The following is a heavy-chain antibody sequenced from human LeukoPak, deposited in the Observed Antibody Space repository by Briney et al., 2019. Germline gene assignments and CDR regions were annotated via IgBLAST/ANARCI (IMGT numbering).Heavy chain of an antibody. D-gene: IGHD4-17*01. J-gene: IGHJ5*02. CDR1: GFTFSSYN. Sequence: GGSLRLSCAASGFTFSSYNMNWVRQAPGKGLEWVSSISSSSNYIYYADSVKGRFTISRDNSKNTLYLQMNSLRAEDTAVYYCAKDRISTVTTLTLSYNWFDPWGQGTLVTVSS. CDR2: ISSSSNYI. CDR3: AKDRISTVTTLTLSYNWFDP. V-gene: IGHV3-21*04.